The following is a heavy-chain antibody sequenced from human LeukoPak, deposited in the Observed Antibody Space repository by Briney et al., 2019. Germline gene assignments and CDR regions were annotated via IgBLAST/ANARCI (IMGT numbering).Heavy chain of an antibody. V-gene: IGHV4-59*01. CDR3: ARAQVVLYTDDYGDYRNYYGMDV. Sequence: SETLSLTCTVSGGSISSYDWSWVRQPPGKGLEWIGYIYYSGSTNYNPSLKSRVTISVDTSKNQFSLKLSSVTAADTAVYYCARAQVVLYTDDYGDYRNYYGMDVWGKGTTVTVSS. D-gene: IGHD4-17*01. J-gene: IGHJ6*04. CDR1: GGSISSYD. CDR2: IYYSGST.